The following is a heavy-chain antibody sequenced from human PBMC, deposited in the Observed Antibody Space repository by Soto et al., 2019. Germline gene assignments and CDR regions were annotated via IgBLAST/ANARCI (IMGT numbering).Heavy chain of an antibody. CDR1: GGSISSGDYY. J-gene: IGHJ3*02. Sequence: SETLSLTCTVSGGSISSGDYYWSWIRQPPGKGLEWIGYIYYSGSTYYNPSLKSRVTISVDTSKNQFSLKLSSVTAADTAVYYCARFDYGDYEAFDIWGQGTMVTVSS. D-gene: IGHD4-17*01. CDR3: ARFDYGDYEAFDI. V-gene: IGHV4-30-4*01. CDR2: IYYSGST.